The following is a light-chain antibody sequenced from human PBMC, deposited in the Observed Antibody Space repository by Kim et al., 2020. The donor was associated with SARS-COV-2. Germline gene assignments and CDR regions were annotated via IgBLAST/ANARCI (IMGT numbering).Light chain of an antibody. CDR2: QDV. J-gene: IGLJ2*01. CDR1: RLGNKY. CDR3: QVWDSTTTV. Sequence: SYELTQPPSVSVSPGQTASITCSGDRLGNKYVCWYQQKPGQSPVVVMYQDVRRPSGIPERFSGSNSGNTATLTISGTQAMDEADYYCQVWDSTTTVFGGGTQLTVL. V-gene: IGLV3-1*01.